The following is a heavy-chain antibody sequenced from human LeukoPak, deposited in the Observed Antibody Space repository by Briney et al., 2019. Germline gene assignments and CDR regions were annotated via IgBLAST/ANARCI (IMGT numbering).Heavy chain of an antibody. CDR3: VSGEVVSSED. CDR2: ISSSGTTI. J-gene: IGHJ4*02. CDR1: GFTFSTYS. V-gene: IGHV3-48*01. D-gene: IGHD2-21*01. Sequence: PGGSLRLSCAASGFTFSTYSMNWVRQAPGKGLEWVSYISSSGTTIYYGDPVKGRFTTSRDNAKNSLYLQMNSLRAEDTAVYYCVSGEVVSSEDWGQGTLVTVSS.